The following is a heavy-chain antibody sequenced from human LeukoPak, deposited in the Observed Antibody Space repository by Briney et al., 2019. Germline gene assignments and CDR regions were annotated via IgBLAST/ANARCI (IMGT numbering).Heavy chain of an antibody. J-gene: IGHJ3*02. CDR1: GYRFTSYW. CDR3: ARPMVRGQVRAFDI. D-gene: IGHD3-10*01. Sequence: GESLKISCKGSGYRFTSYWIGWVRQMPGKGLEWMGIIYPGDSDTKYSPSFQGQVTISADKSITTAYLQWSSLKASDTAMYYCARPMVRGQVRAFDIWGQGTMVTVSS. CDR2: IYPGDSDT. V-gene: IGHV5-51*01.